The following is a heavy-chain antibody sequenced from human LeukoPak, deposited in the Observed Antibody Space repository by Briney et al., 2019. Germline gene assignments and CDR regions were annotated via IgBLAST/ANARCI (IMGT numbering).Heavy chain of an antibody. V-gene: IGHV1-69*05. Sequence: ASVKVSCKASGGTFSSYAISWVRQAPGQGLEWMGRIIPIFGTANYAQKFQGRVTITTDESTSTAYMELSSLRSEDTAVYYCARTSARFRGNWFDPWGQGTLVTVSS. J-gene: IGHJ5*02. CDR3: ARTSARFRGNWFDP. CDR2: IIPIFGTA. CDR1: GGTFSSYA. D-gene: IGHD3-3*01.